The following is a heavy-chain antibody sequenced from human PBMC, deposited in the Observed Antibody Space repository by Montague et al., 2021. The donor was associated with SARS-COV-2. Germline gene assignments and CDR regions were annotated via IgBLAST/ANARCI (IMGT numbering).Heavy chain of an antibody. V-gene: IGHV4-39*01. J-gene: IGHJ5*02. CDR2: IYYSGST. CDR1: GGSVGSSHYY. CDR3: ARGLYNWNYEHWFDT. Sequence: SETLSLTCTVSGGSVGSSHYYWAWIRQPPGKGLEWIGTIYYSGSTYYNPSPRSRVTIDVDASTNQFSLKLPSVTAADTAVYFCARGLYNWNYEHWFDTWGQGTLVTVSS. D-gene: IGHD1-7*01.